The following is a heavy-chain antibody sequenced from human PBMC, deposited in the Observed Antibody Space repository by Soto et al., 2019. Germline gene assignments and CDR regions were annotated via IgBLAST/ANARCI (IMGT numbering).Heavy chain of an antibody. Sequence: QVQLVQSGAEVKKPGASVKVSCKASGYTFTSYGISWVRQAPGQGLEWMGWISAYNGNTNYAQKLQGRVTMTTDTSTSTDYLELSSLRADDTAVYYCARDSRCSGGSCYWPLGYYYGMDVWGQGTTVTVSS. CDR1: GYTFTSYG. D-gene: IGHD2-15*01. CDR2: ISAYNGNT. V-gene: IGHV1-18*04. CDR3: ARDSRCSGGSCYWPLGYYYGMDV. J-gene: IGHJ6*02.